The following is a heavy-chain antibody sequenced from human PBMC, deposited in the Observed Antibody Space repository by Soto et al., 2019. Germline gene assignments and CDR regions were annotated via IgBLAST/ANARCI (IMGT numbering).Heavy chain of an antibody. CDR1: GFTFSSYA. CDR3: VKGSSTSRPYYFDY. V-gene: IGHV3-23*01. D-gene: IGHD2-2*01. Sequence: PWGSLRLSCAASGFTFSSYAMSWVRQAPGRRLEWISAITDTGGDTYYADYVKGRFTISRDNSRNTLYLQMSSLRAEDTALYYCVKGSSTSRPYYFDYWGQGTLVTVS. J-gene: IGHJ4*02. CDR2: ITDTGGDT.